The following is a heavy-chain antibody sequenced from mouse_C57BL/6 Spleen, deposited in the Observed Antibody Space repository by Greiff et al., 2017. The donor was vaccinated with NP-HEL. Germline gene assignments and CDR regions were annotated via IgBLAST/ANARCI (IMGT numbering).Heavy chain of an antibody. D-gene: IGHD1-1*01. CDR2: IYPGDGDT. CDR3: ARLELRGGYFDV. Sequence: QVQLQQSGPELVKPGASVKISCKASGYAFSSSWMNWVKQRPGKGLEWIGRIYPGDGDTNYNGKFKGKATLTADKSSSTAYMQLSSLTSEDSAVYFCARLELRGGYFDVWGTGTTVTVSS. J-gene: IGHJ1*03. V-gene: IGHV1-82*01. CDR1: GYAFSSSW.